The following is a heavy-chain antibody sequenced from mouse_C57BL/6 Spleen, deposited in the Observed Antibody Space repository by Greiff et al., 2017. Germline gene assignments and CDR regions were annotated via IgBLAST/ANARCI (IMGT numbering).Heavy chain of an antibody. Sequence: VQLQQSGAELVKPGASVKLSCKASGYTFTEYTIHWVKQRSGQGLAWIGWFYPGSGSIKYNEKFKDKATLTADQSSSTVYMELSRLTSVDSAVYFCVRHEDEGDWYYCDYWGQGTTRTVSS. V-gene: IGHV1-62-2*01. CDR3: VRHEDEGDWYYCDY. CDR1: GYTFTEYT. D-gene: IGHD3-3*01. CDR2: FYPGSGSI. J-gene: IGHJ2*01.